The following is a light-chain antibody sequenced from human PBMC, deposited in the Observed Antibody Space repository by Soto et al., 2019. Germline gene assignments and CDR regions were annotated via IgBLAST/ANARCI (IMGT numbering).Light chain of an antibody. CDR2: GAS. CDR3: QQSGNSPFT. CDR1: QSVTGSK. J-gene: IGKJ2*01. V-gene: IGKV3-20*01. Sequence: EIVLTQSPGPLSLSPGTRATLSCRASQSVTGSKLAWFQQRPGQAPRLLIYGASTRATDIPARFSGTGSGTNYTLTISGLEPEDFVLYFCQQSGNSPFTFGQGTKLDIK.